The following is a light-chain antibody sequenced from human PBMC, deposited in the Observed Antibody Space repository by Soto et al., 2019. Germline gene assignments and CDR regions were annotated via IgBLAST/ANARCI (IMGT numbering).Light chain of an antibody. V-gene: IGKV1-5*01. CDR2: DAS. Sequence: DIQMTQSPSTLSASVGDTFTVTCLASQSVSGWLAWYQQKPGKAPKLLIHDASSLESGVPSRFSGSGSGTEFTLTISSLQPDDFPTYYCQQYNTYATFGQGTKVDIK. CDR3: QQYNTYAT. CDR1: QSVSGW. J-gene: IGKJ1*01.